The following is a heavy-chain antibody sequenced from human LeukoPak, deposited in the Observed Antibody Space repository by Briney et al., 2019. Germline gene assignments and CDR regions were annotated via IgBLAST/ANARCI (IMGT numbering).Heavy chain of an antibody. CDR2: ISWNSGTI. V-gene: IGHV3-9*01. J-gene: IGHJ4*02. CDR1: GFTFNEYA. D-gene: IGHD6-13*01. CDR3: AKGQQLVFSSNDY. Sequence: PGRSLRLSCAASGFTFNEYAMHWVRQAPGKGLEWVSGISWNSGTIDYADSVKGRFTISRDSAKNSLFLQMNSLRTEDTALYYCAKGQQLVFSSNDYWGPGTLVTVSS.